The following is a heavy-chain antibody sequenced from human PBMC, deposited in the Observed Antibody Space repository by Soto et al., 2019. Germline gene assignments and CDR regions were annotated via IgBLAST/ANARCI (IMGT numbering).Heavy chain of an antibody. J-gene: IGHJ4*02. V-gene: IGHV4-59*01. D-gene: IGHD6-19*01. CDR3: ARDQVIAVAGTGFDY. CDR2: IYYSGST. CDR1: GGSISGYY. Sequence: TSETPSLTCSVSGGSISGYYWSWIRQTPEKGLEWIGYIYYSGSTNYNPSLKSRVTMLIDMSKNQFSLKLSSVTAADTAVYYCARDQVIAVAGTGFDYWGQGTLVTVSS.